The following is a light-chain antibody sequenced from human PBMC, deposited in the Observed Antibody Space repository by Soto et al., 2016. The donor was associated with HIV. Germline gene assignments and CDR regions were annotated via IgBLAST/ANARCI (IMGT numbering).Light chain of an antibody. J-gene: IGKJ1*01. CDR2: AAS. Sequence: AIRMTQSPSSLSASTGDRVTITCRASQGISSYLAWYQQKPGKAPKLLIYAASTLQSGVPSRFSGSGSGTDFTLEISRVEADDVGVYYCMQALQTPRTFGQGTKVEI. CDR3: MQALQTPRT. CDR1: QGISSY. V-gene: IGKV1-8*01.